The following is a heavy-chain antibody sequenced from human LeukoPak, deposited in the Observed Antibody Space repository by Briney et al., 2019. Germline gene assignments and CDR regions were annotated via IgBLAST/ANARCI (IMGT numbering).Heavy chain of an antibody. CDR3: ARDRHPHYGSGSYYTEPNWFDP. CDR1: GGTFSSYT. D-gene: IGHD3-10*01. Sequence: ASVKVSCKASGGTFSSYTISWVRQAPGQGLEWMGRIIPILGIANYAQKFQGRVTITADKSTSTAYMELSSLRSEDTAVYYCARDRHPHYGSGSYYTEPNWFDPWGQGTLVTVSS. V-gene: IGHV1-69*04. CDR2: IIPILGIA. J-gene: IGHJ5*02.